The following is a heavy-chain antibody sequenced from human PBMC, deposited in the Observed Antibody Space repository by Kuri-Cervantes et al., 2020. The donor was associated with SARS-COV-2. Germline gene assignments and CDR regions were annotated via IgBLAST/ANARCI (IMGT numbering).Heavy chain of an antibody. CDR3: ARQMMSSITIFGVVITRNWFDP. CDR2: IYYSGST. D-gene: IGHD3-3*01. Sequence: GSLRLSCTVSGGSISSGGYYWSWIRQPPGKGLEWIGSIYYSGSTYYNPSLKSRVTISVDTSKNQFSLKLSSVTAADTAVYYCARQMMSSITIFGVVITRNWFDPWGQGTLVTVSS. V-gene: IGHV4-39*01. J-gene: IGHJ5*02. CDR1: GGSISSGGYY.